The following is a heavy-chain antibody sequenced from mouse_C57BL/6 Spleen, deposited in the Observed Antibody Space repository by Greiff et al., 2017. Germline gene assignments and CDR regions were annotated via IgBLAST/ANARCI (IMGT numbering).Heavy chain of an antibody. Sequence: EVKLVESGGGLVQPGGSLKFSCAASGFHFSDYGMPWVRQAPEKGLEWVAYISSGSSTIYYAATVKGRFTITRDTAKQTLFLQMTSLRSEDTDMYYCASAGYDYDPYAMDYWGQGPSVTFSS. V-gene: IGHV5-17*01. J-gene: IGHJ4*01. CDR1: GFHFSDYG. D-gene: IGHD2-4*01. CDR3: ASAGYDYDPYAMDY. CDR2: ISSGSSTI.